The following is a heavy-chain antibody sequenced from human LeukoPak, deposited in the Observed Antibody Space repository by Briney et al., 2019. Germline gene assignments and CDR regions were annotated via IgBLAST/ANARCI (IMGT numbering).Heavy chain of an antibody. CDR3: ARDRRYYDRSWSHPNQNDAFDI. Sequence: PSETLSLTCTVSGGSISSSSYYWGWIRQPPGKGLEWIGSIYYSGSTYYNPSLKSRVTISVDTSKNQFSLKLSSVTAADTAVYYCARDRRYYDRSWSHPNQNDAFDIWGQGTMVTVSS. CDR2: IYYSGST. V-gene: IGHV4-39*07. D-gene: IGHD3-22*01. CDR1: GGSISSSSYY. J-gene: IGHJ3*02.